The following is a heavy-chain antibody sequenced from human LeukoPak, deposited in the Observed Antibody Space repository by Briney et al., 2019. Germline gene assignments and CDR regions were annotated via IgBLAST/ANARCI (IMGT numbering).Heavy chain of an antibody. V-gene: IGHV3-23*01. J-gene: IGHJ4*02. D-gene: IGHD2-15*01. CDR2: ISGSGGST. CDR1: GFSFNIHG. Sequence: GGSLRLSCVASGFSFNIHGMSWVRQAPGKGLEWVSAISGSGGSTYYADSVKGRFTISRDNSKNTLYLQMNSLRAEDTAVYYCAIDIVVVVAATFDYWGQGTLVTVSS. CDR3: AIDIVVVVAATFDY.